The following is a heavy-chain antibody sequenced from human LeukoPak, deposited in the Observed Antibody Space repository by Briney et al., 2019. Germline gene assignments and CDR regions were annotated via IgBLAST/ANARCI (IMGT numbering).Heavy chain of an antibody. CDR2: ISSSSSYI. CDR3: ARDGTTVIPLDY. D-gene: IGHD4-17*01. V-gene: IGHV3-21*01. CDR1: GFTFSSYS. Sequence: PGGSLRLSCAASGFTFSSYSMNWVRQAPGKGLEWVSSISSSSSYIYYADSVKGRFTISRDNAKNSLYLQMNSLRAEDTAVYYCARDGTTVIPLDYWGQGTLVTVSS. J-gene: IGHJ4*02.